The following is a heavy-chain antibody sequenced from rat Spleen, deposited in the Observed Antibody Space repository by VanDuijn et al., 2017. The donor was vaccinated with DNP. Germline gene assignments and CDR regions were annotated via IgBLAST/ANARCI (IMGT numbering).Heavy chain of an antibody. V-gene: IGHV5-58*01. D-gene: IGHD4-1*01. CDR2: INTDGGNT. J-gene: IGHJ2*01. CDR1: GFTFSNYW. Sequence: EVQLVESGGDLVQPGRSLKLSCVASGFTFSNYWMYWIRQAPGKGLEWVASINTDGGNTYYPDSLKGRITVSRDNAENTLYLQLNSLRSEDTATYYWAIANGDYWGQGVMVTVSS. CDR3: AIANGDY.